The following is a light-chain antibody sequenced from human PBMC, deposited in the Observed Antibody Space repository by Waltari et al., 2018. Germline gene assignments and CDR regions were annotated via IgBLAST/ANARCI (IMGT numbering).Light chain of an antibody. J-gene: IGKJ3*01. V-gene: IGKV1-39*01. CDR3: QQSYNAPRT. Sequence: IQMTQSPSSLSASVGDRVTITCRASQSISTYLNWYQQKPGKAPNLMIYAASTLQSGVPSRFSGSGSETDFTLTISSLQPEDFATYYCQQSYNAPRTFGLGTKVDIK. CDR2: AAS. CDR1: QSISTY.